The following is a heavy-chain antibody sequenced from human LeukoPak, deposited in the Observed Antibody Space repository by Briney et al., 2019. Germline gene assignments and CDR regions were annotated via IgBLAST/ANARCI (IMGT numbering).Heavy chain of an antibody. V-gene: IGHV4-34*01. CDR1: GGSFSGYY. CDR2: INHSGST. J-gene: IGHJ4*02. Sequence: SETLPLTCAVYGGSFSGYYWSWIRQPPGKGLEWIGEINHSGSTNYNPSLKSRVTISVDTSKNQFSLKLSSVTAADTAVYYCTREGYDGSGYYLDYWSQGILVTVSS. D-gene: IGHD3-22*01. CDR3: TREGYDGSGYYLDY.